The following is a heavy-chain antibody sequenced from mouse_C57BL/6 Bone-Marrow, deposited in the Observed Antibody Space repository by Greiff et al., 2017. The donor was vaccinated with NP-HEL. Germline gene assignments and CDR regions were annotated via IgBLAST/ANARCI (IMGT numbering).Heavy chain of an antibody. CDR3: ASSYGSSLYAMDY. CDR1: GYTFTDYY. V-gene: IGHV1-26*01. Sequence: VQLQQSGPELVKPGASVKISCKASGYTFTDYYMNWVKQSPGKSLEWIGDINPNNGGTSYNQKFKGKATLTVDKSSSTAYMELRSLTSEDSAVYYCASSYGSSLYAMDYWGQGTSVTVSS. CDR2: INPNNGGT. J-gene: IGHJ4*01. D-gene: IGHD1-1*01.